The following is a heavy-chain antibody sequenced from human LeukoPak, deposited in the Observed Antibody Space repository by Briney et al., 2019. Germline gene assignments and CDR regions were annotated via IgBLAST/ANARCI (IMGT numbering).Heavy chain of an antibody. D-gene: IGHD3-10*01. V-gene: IGHV5-51*01. CDR3: ARHDTNMVYYFDY. CDR2: IYPGDSDA. J-gene: IGHJ4*02. Sequence: GESLKISCRGSGYNFTTYWIGWVRQLLGKGLEWMGFIYPGDSDARYSPSFQGQVTISADKSISTAYLQWSSLKAADTAKYYCARHDTNMVYYFDYWGQGTLVTVSS. CDR1: GYNFTTYW.